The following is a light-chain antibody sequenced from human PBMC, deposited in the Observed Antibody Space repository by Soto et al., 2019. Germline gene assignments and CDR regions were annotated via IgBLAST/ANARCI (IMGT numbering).Light chain of an antibody. Sequence: ELLLTQCAGTLSLSPGERCALFGVGVQSVSSTSFAWYQLRPGQAPTLLIFGASYRATGIPARFSGSGSGTEFNMTISSLQSEDFAVYFCQQYDDWLRLTFGEGTKVDIK. V-gene: IGKV3D-15*01. J-gene: IGKJ4*01. CDR2: GAS. CDR1: QSVSST. CDR3: QQYDDWLRLT.